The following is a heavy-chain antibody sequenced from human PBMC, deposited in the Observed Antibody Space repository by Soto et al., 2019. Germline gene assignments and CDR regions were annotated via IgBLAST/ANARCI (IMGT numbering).Heavy chain of an antibody. J-gene: IGHJ4*02. Sequence: GSLRLSCVASGFTFDTYALNWVRQAPGKGLEWVSAIGSSGSTYCADSVKGRFTISRDTPKKTLYLQMNSLRVEDTAKYYCAKGFRSLEWYSLAPFDYWGQGALVTVSS. CDR2: IGSSGST. CDR1: GFTFDTYA. V-gene: IGHV3-23*01. CDR3: AKGFRSLEWYSLAPFDY. D-gene: IGHD3-3*01.